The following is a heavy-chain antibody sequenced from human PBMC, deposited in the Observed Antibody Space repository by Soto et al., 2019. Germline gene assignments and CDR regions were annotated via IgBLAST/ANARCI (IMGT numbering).Heavy chain of an antibody. V-gene: IGHV3-9*01. J-gene: IGHJ6*03. D-gene: IGHD6-6*01. CDR1: GFTFDDYA. Sequence: GGSLRLSCAASGFTFDDYAMHWVRQAPGKGLEWVSGISWNSGSIGYADSVKGRFTISRDNAKNSLYLQMNSLRAEDTALYYCAKAQKTYSSSYYYYYYMDVWGKGTTVTVSS. CDR3: AKAQKTYSSSYYYYYYMDV. CDR2: ISWNSGSI.